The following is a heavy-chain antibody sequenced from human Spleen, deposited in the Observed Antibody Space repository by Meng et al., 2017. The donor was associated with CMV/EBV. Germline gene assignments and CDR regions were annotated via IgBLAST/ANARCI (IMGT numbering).Heavy chain of an antibody. CDR3: ARYCSSTSCYGPPYFDY. CDR2: IANDGITT. CDR1: GFTFSRYW. V-gene: IGHV3-74*01. Sequence: GESLKISCTASGFTFSRYWMNWVRQAPGKGLVWVSRIANDGITTNYADSVKGRFTISRDNSKNTLYLQMNSLRAEDTAVYYCARYCSSTSCYGPPYFDYWGQGTLVTVSS. D-gene: IGHD2-2*01. J-gene: IGHJ4*02.